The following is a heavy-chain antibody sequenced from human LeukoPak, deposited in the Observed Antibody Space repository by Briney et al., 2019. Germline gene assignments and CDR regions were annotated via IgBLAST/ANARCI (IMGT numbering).Heavy chain of an antibody. CDR3: ARAVLSYCRGGSCPYFDY. CDR2: IHYSGST. V-gene: IGHV4-39*07. Sequence: SETLSLTCTVSGGSISSNIYYWGWIRQPPGKGLEWIGSIHYSGSTYYNPSLKSRVTISVDTSKNQFSLKLSSVTAADTAVYYCARAVLSYCRGGSCPYFDYWGQGTLVTVSS. CDR1: GGSISSNIYY. D-gene: IGHD2-15*01. J-gene: IGHJ4*01.